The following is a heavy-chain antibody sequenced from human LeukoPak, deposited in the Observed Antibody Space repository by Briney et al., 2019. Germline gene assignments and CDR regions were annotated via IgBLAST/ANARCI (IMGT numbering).Heavy chain of an antibody. CDR1: GGSISSYY. D-gene: IGHD3-9*01. CDR3: ARGTYYDILTGYYYWFDP. V-gene: IGHV4-59*01. J-gene: IGHJ5*02. CDR2: IYYSGST. Sequence: SETLSLTCTLSGGSISSYYWSWIRQPPGKGLEWVGYIYYSGSTNYNTSLKSRVTISVDTSKNQFSLKLSSVTAADTAVYYCARGTYYDILTGYYYWFDPWGQGTLVTVSS.